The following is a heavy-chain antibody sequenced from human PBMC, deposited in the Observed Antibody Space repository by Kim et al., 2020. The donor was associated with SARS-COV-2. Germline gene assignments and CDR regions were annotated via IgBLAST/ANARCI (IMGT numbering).Heavy chain of an antibody. D-gene: IGHD2-2*03. J-gene: IGHJ6*02. V-gene: IGHV3-23*01. CDR3: AKDFGYCSSTRCYPPYGMDV. Sequence: GRFTISRDNSKNTLYLQMNSLRAEDTAVYFCAKDFGYCSSTRCYPPYGMDVWGQGTTVIVSS.